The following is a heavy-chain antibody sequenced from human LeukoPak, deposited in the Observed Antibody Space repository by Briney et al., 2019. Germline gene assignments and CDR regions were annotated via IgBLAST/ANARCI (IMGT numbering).Heavy chain of an antibody. CDR2: IYTSGST. D-gene: IGHD6-13*01. J-gene: IGHJ6*03. CDR3: ARDRLIAPSYYYYYMDV. Sequence: PSETLSLTCTGSGGSISSSSNYWGWIRQPAGKGLEWIGRIYTSGSTNYNPSLKSRVTISVDTSKNQFPLKLSSVTAADTAVYYCARDRLIAPSYYYYYMDVWGKGTTVTISS. CDR1: GGSISSSSNY. V-gene: IGHV4-61*02.